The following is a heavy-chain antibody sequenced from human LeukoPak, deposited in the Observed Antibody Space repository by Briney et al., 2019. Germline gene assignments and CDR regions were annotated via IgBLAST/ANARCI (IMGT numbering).Heavy chain of an antibody. CDR3: ARGYMGSSGWHDYYYYYMDV. V-gene: IGHV4-4*07. CDR2: IYTSGST. Sequence: PSETLSLTCTVSGGSISSYYWSWIRQPAGKGLEWIGRIYTSGSTTYNPSLKSRVTISVDTSKNQFSLKLSSVTAADTAVYYCARGYMGSSGWHDYYYYYMDVWGKGTTVTISS. J-gene: IGHJ6*03. CDR1: GGSISSYY. D-gene: IGHD6-19*01.